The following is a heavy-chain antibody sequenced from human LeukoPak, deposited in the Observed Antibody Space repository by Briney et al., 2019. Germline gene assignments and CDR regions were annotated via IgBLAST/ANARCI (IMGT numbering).Heavy chain of an antibody. CDR3: AREASGGYDILNGYFNSGFDI. Sequence: SETLSLTCAVSGGSLITANFFWGWIRQPPGKGLEWIGSVYYSGKTYYNPSLRSRVSISVDTSKNQFSLRLTSVTAADTAVYYCAREASGGYDILNGYFNSGFDIWGQGTTVTASS. V-gene: IGHV4-39*07. J-gene: IGHJ3*02. CDR2: VYYSGKT. D-gene: IGHD3-9*01. CDR1: GGSLITANFF.